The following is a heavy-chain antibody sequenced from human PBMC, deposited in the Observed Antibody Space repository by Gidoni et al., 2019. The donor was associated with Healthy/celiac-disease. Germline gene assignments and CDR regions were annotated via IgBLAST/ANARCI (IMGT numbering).Heavy chain of an antibody. D-gene: IGHD6-19*01. CDR1: GGTFSSYA. CDR2: IIPILSTA. CDR3: AGNVMAGTYLY. Sequence: QVQLVPSGAEAKKPGSSVKLSCKASGGTFSSYAISWVRQAPGPGLELMGGIIPILSTANYAQTFQSRVTITAVESTSTAYMELSSLRSEDTAVFYCAGNVMAGTYLYWGQGTLVTVSS. J-gene: IGHJ4*02. V-gene: IGHV1-69*01.